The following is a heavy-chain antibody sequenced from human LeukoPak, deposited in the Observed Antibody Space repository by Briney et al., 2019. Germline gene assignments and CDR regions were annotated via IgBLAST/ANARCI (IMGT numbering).Heavy chain of an antibody. D-gene: IGHD2-21*01. Sequence: SETLSLTCTVSAGSISSSYWSWIRQSQGKGLEWIGYIHHSGNTNSSPPLKSRVTISVDTPKNQFFLKLNSVTAADTAIYYCVRWQYCGGNCFFSAFDIWGQGKMVTVSS. V-gene: IGHV4-59*01. CDR3: VRWQYCGGNCFFSAFDI. J-gene: IGHJ3*02. CDR2: IHHSGNT. CDR1: AGSISSSY.